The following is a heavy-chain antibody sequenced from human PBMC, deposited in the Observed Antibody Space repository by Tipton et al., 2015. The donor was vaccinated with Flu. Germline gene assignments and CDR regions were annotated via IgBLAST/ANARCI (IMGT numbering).Heavy chain of an antibody. CDR2: IDYKTT. Sequence: TLSLTCTVSGASIRSHYWSWVRQTPGRGLEWIGYIDYKTTKYNPSLESRVTMSVDTSKNHLSLRLDSVTAADTAVYYCARDAGVTSWSSECGMDVWGQGTTVTV. J-gene: IGHJ6*02. V-gene: IGHV4-59*11. CDR1: GASIRSHY. D-gene: IGHD2-2*01. CDR3: ARDAGVTSWSSECGMDV.